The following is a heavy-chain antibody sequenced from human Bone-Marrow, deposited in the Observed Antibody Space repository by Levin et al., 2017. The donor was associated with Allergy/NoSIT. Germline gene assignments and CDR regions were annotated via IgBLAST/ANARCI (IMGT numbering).Heavy chain of an antibody. D-gene: IGHD6-13*01. CDR2: IRSKANSYAT. Sequence: GGSLRLSCAASGFTFSGSAMHWVRQASGKGLEWVGRIRSKANSYATAYAASVKGRFTISRDDSKNTAYLQMNSLKTEDTAVYYCTRPDAGGIATYWGQGTLVTVSS. CDR1: GFTFSGSA. J-gene: IGHJ4*02. CDR3: TRPDAGGIATY. V-gene: IGHV3-73*01.